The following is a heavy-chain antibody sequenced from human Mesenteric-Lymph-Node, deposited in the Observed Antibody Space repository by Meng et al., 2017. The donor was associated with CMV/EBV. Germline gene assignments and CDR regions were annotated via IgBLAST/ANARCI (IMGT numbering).Heavy chain of an antibody. CDR2: ISGSSSYI. V-gene: IGHV3-21*01. D-gene: IGHD5-18*01. CDR3: ARGTQLWSYSFDY. Sequence: GESLKISCAASGFTFSSYAMNWVRQAPGKGLEWVSSISGSSSYIYYTDSVKGRFTISGDNAKNSLYLQMDGLRADDTAVYYCARGTQLWSYSFDYWGPGTLVTVSS. CDR1: GFTFSSYA. J-gene: IGHJ4*02.